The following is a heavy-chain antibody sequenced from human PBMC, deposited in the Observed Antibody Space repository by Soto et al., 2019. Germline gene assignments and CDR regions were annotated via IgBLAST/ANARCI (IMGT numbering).Heavy chain of an antibody. Sequence: SETLSLTCAVYGGSFSGYYWSWIRQPPGKGLEWIGEINHSGSTNYNPSLKGRVTISVDTSKNQFSQKLSSVTAADTAVYYWASGYSSGREDFQHWGQGTLVTVSS. J-gene: IGHJ1*01. V-gene: IGHV4-34*01. CDR2: INHSGST. D-gene: IGHD6-19*01. CDR1: GGSFSGYY. CDR3: ASGYSSGREDFQH.